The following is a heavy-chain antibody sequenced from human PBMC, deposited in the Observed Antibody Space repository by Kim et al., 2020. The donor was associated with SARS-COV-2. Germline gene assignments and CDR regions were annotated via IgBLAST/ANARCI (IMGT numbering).Heavy chain of an antibody. CDR1: GGSVSSGSYY. CDR3: ARGYSGYQGDYYFDY. Sequence: SETLSLTCTVSGGSVSSGSYYWSWIRQPPGKGLEWIGYIYYSGSTNYNPSLKSRVTISVDTSKNQFSLKLSSVTAADTAVYYCARGYSGYQGDYYFDYWGQGTLVTVSS. V-gene: IGHV4-61*01. CDR2: IYYSGST. D-gene: IGHD5-12*01. J-gene: IGHJ4*02.